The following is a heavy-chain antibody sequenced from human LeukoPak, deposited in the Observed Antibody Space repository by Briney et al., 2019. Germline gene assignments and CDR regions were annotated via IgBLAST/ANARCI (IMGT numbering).Heavy chain of an antibody. J-gene: IGHJ2*01. CDR3: ARAFRARYFDL. V-gene: IGHV4-39*01. CDR1: GGYISRSPYY. Sequence: SETLSLTCNVSGGYISRSPYYWGWIRQPPGKGLEWIGTIYHSGSTYYNPSLKSRLTISVDTSKNQFSLKLTSVTAADTAVYYCARAFRARYFDLWGRGTLVTVSS. D-gene: IGHD2/OR15-2a*01. CDR2: IYHSGST.